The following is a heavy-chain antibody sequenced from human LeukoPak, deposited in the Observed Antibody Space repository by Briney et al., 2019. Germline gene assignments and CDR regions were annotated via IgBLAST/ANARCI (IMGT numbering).Heavy chain of an antibody. D-gene: IGHD3-3*01. CDR1: GGSISTYY. Sequence: KPSETLSLTCTVSGGSISTYYWSWMRQPPGRGLEWIGYIYYSGSTNHNPSLQSRVTISVDTSKNQFSLKLNSVTAADTAVYYCARGGVPGGFYGSFDYWGQGTLVGVSS. CDR2: IYYSGST. J-gene: IGHJ4*02. CDR3: ARGGVPGGFYGSFDY. V-gene: IGHV4-59*01.